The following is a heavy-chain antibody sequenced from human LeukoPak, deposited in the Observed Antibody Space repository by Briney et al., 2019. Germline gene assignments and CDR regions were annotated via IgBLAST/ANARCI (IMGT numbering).Heavy chain of an antibody. CDR1: GFTVSSNY. J-gene: IGHJ4*02. CDR3: ARDAGAADFGY. Sequence: GGSLRLSCAASGFTVSSNYMSWVRQAPGKGLEWVSVIYSGGSTYYADSVKGRFTISRDNSKNTLYLQMNSLRAEDTAVYYCARDAGAADFGYWGQGTLVTVSS. V-gene: IGHV3-53*01. CDR2: IYSGGST. D-gene: IGHD6-13*01.